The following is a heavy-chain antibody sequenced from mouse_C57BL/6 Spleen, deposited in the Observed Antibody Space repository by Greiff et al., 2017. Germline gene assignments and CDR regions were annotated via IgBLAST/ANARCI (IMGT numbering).Heavy chain of an antibody. Sequence: LQQPGAELVRPGSSVKLSCKASGYTFTSYWMHWVKPRPIQGLEWICNIDPSDSETHYNQKFKDKATLTVEKSSRTSYMQLSSLTSEDAAVYYCARSVYYDYFDDGGQGTTLTVSS. CDR2: IDPSDSET. CDR3: ARSVYYDYFDD. CDR1: GYTFTSYW. J-gene: IGHJ2*01. D-gene: IGHD2-4*01. V-gene: IGHV1-52*01.